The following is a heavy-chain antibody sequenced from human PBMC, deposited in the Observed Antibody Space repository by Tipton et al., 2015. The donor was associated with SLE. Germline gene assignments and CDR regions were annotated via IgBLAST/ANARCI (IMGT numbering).Heavy chain of an antibody. CDR3: ARGINWGIDY. J-gene: IGHJ4*02. CDR1: GDSISSGGYY. V-gene: IGHV4-61*08. D-gene: IGHD7-27*01. CDR2: IYYSGST. Sequence: TLSLTCSVSGDSISSGGYYWSWIRQPPGKGLEWIGYIYYSGSTNYNPSLKSRVTISVDTSKNQSSLKLSSVTAADTAVYYCARGINWGIDYWGQGTLVTVSS.